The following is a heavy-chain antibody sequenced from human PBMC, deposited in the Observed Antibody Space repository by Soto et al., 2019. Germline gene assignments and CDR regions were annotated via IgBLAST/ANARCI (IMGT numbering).Heavy chain of an antibody. V-gene: IGHV3-23*01. D-gene: IGHD6-19*01. CDR3: APDSCRAGIEVVGNY. Sequence: GGSLRLSCAASGFTFGSYAMTWVRQAPGKGLEWVSAISFGGGSTYYADSVKGRFTISRDNSKNTLYLQMTSLRAEDTAIYYCAPDSCRAGIEVVGNYWGQGSLVIVSS. J-gene: IGHJ4*02. CDR2: ISFGGGST. CDR1: GFTFGSYA.